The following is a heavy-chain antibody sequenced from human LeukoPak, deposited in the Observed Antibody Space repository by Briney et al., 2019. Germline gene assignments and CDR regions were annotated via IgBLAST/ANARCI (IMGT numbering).Heavy chain of an antibody. J-gene: IGHJ3*02. D-gene: IGHD2/OR15-2a*01. CDR2: IYNGGTT. CDR1: GFTVSSNY. V-gene: IGHV3-53*01. CDR3: ARRLYIVRGAFDI. Sequence: GGSLRLSCAASGFTVSSNYINWVRQAPGKGLEWVSLIYNGGTTYYADSVKGRFTISRDNSKNTVHLQMNNLRAGDTAMYFCARRLYIVRGAFDIWGQGTMVTVSS.